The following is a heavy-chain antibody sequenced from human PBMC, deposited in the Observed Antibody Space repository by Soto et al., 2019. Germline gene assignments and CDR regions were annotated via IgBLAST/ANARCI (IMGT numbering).Heavy chain of an antibody. CDR2: IYYSGST. Sequence: QVQLQESGPGLVKPSQTLSLTCTVSGGSISSGDYYWSWIRQPPGKGLEWIGYIYYSGSTYYNPSLKSRVTISVDTSKNKFSLKLSSVTAADTAVYYGARDRAVAGKSDSYYDGMDVWGQGTTVTVSS. CDR1: GGSISSGDYY. J-gene: IGHJ6*02. CDR3: ARDRAVAGKSDSYYDGMDV. D-gene: IGHD6-19*01. V-gene: IGHV4-30-4*01.